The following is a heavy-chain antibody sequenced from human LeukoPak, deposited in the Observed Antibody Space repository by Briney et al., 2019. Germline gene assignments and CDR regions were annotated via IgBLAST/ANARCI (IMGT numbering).Heavy chain of an antibody. CDR3: AREGFDDFDSQH. J-gene: IGHJ1*01. CDR1: GGSVSSGSYY. CDR2: IYYNGST. D-gene: IGHD2-21*01. V-gene: IGHV4-61*01. Sequence: SETLSLTCTVSGGSVSSGSYYWNWIRQPPGKGLEWIGFIYYNGSTNYNPSLKSRVTMSVDTSKNQFSLKLTSVTAADTAIYYCAREGFDDFDSQHWGQGTLVTISS.